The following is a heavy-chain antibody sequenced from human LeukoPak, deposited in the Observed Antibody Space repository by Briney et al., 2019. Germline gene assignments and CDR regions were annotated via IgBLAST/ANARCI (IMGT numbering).Heavy chain of an antibody. V-gene: IGHV3-74*01. CDR3: ARGGSDTAMAHDY. CDR2: INRGGSRT. J-gene: IGHJ4*02. CDR1: GFTFSNHW. D-gene: IGHD5-18*01. Sequence: PGGSLRLSCAASGFTFSNHWMHWVRQAPGKGLMWVSRINRGGSRTDYADSVKGRFTISRDDAKNTLYLQLNSLRAEDTAVYFCARGGSDTAMAHDYWGQGTLVSVSS.